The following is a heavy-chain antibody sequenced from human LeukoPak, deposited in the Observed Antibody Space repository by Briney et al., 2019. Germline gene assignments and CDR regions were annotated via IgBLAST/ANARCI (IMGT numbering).Heavy chain of an antibody. Sequence: GGSLRLSCAASGFTFSSYAMHWVRQAPGKGLEWVAVISYDGSNKYYADSVKGRFTISRDNSKNTLYLQMNSLRAEDTAAYYCARGYDYYDSSGYSDAFDIWGQGTMVTVSS. D-gene: IGHD3-22*01. V-gene: IGHV3-30-3*01. J-gene: IGHJ3*02. CDR1: GFTFSSYA. CDR2: ISYDGSNK. CDR3: ARGYDYYDSSGYSDAFDI.